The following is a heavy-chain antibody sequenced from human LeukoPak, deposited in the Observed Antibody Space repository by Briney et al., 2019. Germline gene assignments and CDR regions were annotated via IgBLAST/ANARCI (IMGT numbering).Heavy chain of an antibody. CDR1: GHTLTSYG. D-gene: IGHD2-2*01. CDR2: ISAYNGNT. CDR3: ARGTGYCSSTSCYVLWFDP. Sequence: GASVKVTCKASGHTLTSYGISWVRQAPGQGLEWMGWISAYNGNTNYAQKLQGRVTMTTDTSTSTAYMELRSLRSDDTAVYYCARGTGYCSSTSCYVLWFDPWGQGTLVTVSS. V-gene: IGHV1-18*01. J-gene: IGHJ5*02.